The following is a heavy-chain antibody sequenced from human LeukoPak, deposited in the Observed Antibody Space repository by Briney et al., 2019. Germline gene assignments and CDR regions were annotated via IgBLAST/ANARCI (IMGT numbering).Heavy chain of an antibody. D-gene: IGHD5-12*01. J-gene: IGHJ4*02. CDR3: ARDLTGYSGYEGSD. Sequence: ASVKVSCKASGYTFTSYGISWVRQAPGQGLEWMGWISAYNGNTNYAQKFQGRVTMTRDTSTSTVYMELSSLRSEDTAVYYCARDLTGYSGYEGSDWGQGTLVTVSS. V-gene: IGHV1-18*01. CDR2: ISAYNGNT. CDR1: GYTFTSYG.